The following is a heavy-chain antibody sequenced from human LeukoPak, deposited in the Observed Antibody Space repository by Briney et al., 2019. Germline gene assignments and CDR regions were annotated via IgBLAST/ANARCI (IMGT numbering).Heavy chain of an antibody. D-gene: IGHD3-10*01. J-gene: IGHJ4*02. V-gene: IGHV3-23*01. Sequence: GGSLRLSCAASGFTFSSYAMSWVRQAPGKGLEWVSAISGSGGSTYYADSVKGRFTISRDNSKNTLYLQMNSLRAEDTAVYYCAKAGRLLWFGALFPKRYFDYWGQGTLVTVSS. CDR3: AKAGRLLWFGALFPKRYFDY. CDR2: ISGSGGST. CDR1: GFTFSSYA.